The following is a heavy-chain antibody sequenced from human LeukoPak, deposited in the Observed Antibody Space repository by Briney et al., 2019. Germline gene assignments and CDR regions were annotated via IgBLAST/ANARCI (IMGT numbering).Heavy chain of an antibody. CDR2: LLYTGST. CDR1: GGSISNYY. D-gene: IGHD3-3*01. J-gene: IGHJ4*02. V-gene: IGHV4-59*01. CDR3: ARGSRTIFGSIYFDS. Sequence: SETVSLTCTVSGGSISNYYWNWIRQPPGKGLEWIGYLLYTGSTTYNPSLKSRVTISVDMSKNQFSLNLSSVTAADTAVYYCARGSRTIFGSIYFDSWGQGILVTVSP.